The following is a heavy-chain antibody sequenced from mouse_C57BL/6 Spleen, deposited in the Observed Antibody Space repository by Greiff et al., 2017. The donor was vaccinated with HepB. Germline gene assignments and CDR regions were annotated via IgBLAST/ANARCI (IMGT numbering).Heavy chain of an antibody. V-gene: IGHV2-2*01. D-gene: IGHD1-1*01. CDR1: GFSLTSYG. CDR3: ATTYCSSYRYFDV. Sequence: QVQLKESGPGLVQPSQSLSITCTVSGFSLTSYGVHWVRQSPGKGLEWLGVIWSGGSTDYNAAFISRLSISKDNSKSQVFFKMNSLQADDTAIYYCATTYCSSYRYFDVWGTGTTVTVSS. CDR2: IWSGGST. J-gene: IGHJ1*03.